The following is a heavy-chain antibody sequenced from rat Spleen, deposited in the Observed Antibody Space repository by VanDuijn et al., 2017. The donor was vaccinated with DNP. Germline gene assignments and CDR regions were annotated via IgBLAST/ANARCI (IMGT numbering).Heavy chain of an antibody. CDR1: GFTFRNYG. J-gene: IGHJ2*01. V-gene: IGHV5S14*01. Sequence: EVQLVESGGGPAQPGRSLKLSCAASGFTFRNYGMAWVRQTPTKGLEWVASISTSYGNTYYRDSVKGRFTISRDNAKNTQYLQMDSLRSEDTATYYCARQRGYYFDYWGQGVMVTVSS. CDR3: ARQRGYYFDY. CDR2: ISTSYGNT. D-gene: IGHD1-11*01.